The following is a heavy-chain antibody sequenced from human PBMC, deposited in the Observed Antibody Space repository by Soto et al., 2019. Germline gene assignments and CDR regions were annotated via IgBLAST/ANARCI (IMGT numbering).Heavy chain of an antibody. CDR3: ARDGPLRNWGGYFDY. J-gene: IGHJ4*02. V-gene: IGHV3-33*01. D-gene: IGHD7-27*01. Sequence: GGSLRLSCAASGFTFSSYGMHWVRQAPGKGLEWVAVIWYDGSNKYYADSVKGRFTISRDNSKNTLYLQMNSLRAEDTAVYYCARDGPLRNWGGYFDYWGQGTLVTVSS. CDR2: IWYDGSNK. CDR1: GFTFSSYG.